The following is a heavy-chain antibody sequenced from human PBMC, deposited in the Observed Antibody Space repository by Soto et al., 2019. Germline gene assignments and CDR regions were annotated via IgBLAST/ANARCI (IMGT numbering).Heavy chain of an antibody. Sequence: QVQLQESGPGLVKPSETLSLTCTVSGGSISSYYWSWIRQPPGKGLEWIGYIYYSGSTNYNPSLKSRGTISVDTSKHQFSLRLSTVTAADTAVYYCARRIAARNWAWFYPWGQGTMVTASS. J-gene: IGHJ5*02. CDR2: IYYSGST. CDR1: GGSISSYY. CDR3: ARRIAARNWAWFYP. V-gene: IGHV4-59*08. D-gene: IGHD6-6*01.